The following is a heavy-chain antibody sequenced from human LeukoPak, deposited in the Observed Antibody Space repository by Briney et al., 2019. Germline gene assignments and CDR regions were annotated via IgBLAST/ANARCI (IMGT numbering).Heavy chain of an antibody. CDR1: GFTFSSYA. J-gene: IGHJ4*02. CDR3: AKPQYYYDSRRYSAGDH. CDR2: ISGSGAGP. D-gene: IGHD3-22*01. V-gene: IGHV3-23*01. Sequence: GGSLRLSCAASGFTFSSYAMSWVRQAPGKGLEWLSDISGSGAGPHYADSVKGRFTISRDNSKNTVYLEMNSRRAEDTAVYYCAKPQYYYDSRRYSAGDHWGQGTLVTVSS.